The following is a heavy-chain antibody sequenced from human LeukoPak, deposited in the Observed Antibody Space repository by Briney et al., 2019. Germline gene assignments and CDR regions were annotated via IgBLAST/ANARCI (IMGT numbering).Heavy chain of an antibody. CDR2: VNSDGSST. CDR1: GFTFTSYL. V-gene: IGHV3-74*01. J-gene: IGHJ6*02. CDR3: ARGRYYGMDV. Sequence: QAGGSLRLSCAASGFTFTSYLMHWVRQAPGKGLVWVSRVNSDGSSTTYADSVKGRFTISRDNAKNTLYLQMNSLRAEDTAVYYCARGRYYGMDVWGQGTTVTVSS.